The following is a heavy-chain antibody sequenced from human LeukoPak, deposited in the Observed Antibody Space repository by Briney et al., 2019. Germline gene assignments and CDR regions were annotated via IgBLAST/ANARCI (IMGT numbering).Heavy chain of an antibody. CDR1: GFTYNRHR. D-gene: IGHD5-12*01. J-gene: IGHJ6*03. Sequence: PGVPLTLSCAASGFTYNRHRMSGLPQATGEAREGVANINQECCEKAYVDSVKGRFTVSRDNAKNALYLVINSLRAEDTAVYFCARDRDGGYDSLYYLYYMDVWGKGTTVTVSS. CDR3: ARDRDGGYDSLYYLYYMDV. V-gene: IGHV3-7*01. CDR2: INQECCEK.